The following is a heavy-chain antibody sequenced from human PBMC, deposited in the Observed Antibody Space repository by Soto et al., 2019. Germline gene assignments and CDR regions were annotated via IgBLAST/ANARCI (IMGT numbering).Heavy chain of an antibody. V-gene: IGHV3-23*01. D-gene: IGHD3-9*01. CDR1: GFTFSSYA. CDR2: ISGSGGST. CDR3: AKDGNPIPYLTGYYRLGWFDP. J-gene: IGHJ5*02. Sequence: VGSLRLSCAASGFTFSSYAMSWVRQAPGKGLEWVSAISGSGGSTYYADSVKGRFTISRDNSKNTLYLQMNSLRAEDTAVYYCAKDGNPIPYLTGYYRLGWFDPWGQGTMVTVSS.